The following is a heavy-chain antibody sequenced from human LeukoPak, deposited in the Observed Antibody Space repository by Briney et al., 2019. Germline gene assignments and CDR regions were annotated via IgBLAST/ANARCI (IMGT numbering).Heavy chain of an antibody. CDR3: ARGANGFDY. CDR1: GFSFSTYW. Sequence: GGSLRLSCAASGFSFSTYWTSWVRQAPGQGLEWVDNIEQDGTENNYVDSVRGRFTISRDNAKNSLYLQMSSLRAADTAIYYCARGANGFDYWGQGTLVTVSS. CDR2: IEQDGTEN. J-gene: IGHJ4*02. V-gene: IGHV3-7*04. D-gene: IGHD2-8*01.